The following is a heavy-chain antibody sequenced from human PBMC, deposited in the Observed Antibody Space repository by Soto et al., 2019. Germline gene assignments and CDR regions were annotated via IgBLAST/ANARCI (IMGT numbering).Heavy chain of an antibody. CDR2: IYYSGST. CDR3: ARAQGSGFLVS. Sequence: QVQLQESGPGLVKPSQTLSLTCTVSGGSISSGDYYWTWIRQPPGKGLEWLGYIYYSGSTYYNPSLKSRVTIAVDTSKNQFSLKLSSVTAADTAVYYCARAQGSGFLVSWGQGTLVTVSS. J-gene: IGHJ4*02. CDR1: GGSISSGDYY. V-gene: IGHV4-30-4*01. D-gene: IGHD3-10*01.